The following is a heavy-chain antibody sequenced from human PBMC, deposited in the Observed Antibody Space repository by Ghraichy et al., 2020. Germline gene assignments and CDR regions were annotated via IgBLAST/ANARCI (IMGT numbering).Heavy chain of an antibody. Sequence: SETLSLTCTVSGGSISSGSYYWSWIRQPAGKGLEWIGRIYTSGSTNYNPSLKSRVTISVDTSKNQFSLKLSSVTAADTAVYYCAREGIRRDAFDIWGQGTMVTVSS. CDR2: IYTSGST. V-gene: IGHV4-61*02. J-gene: IGHJ3*02. CDR1: GGSISSGSYY. CDR3: AREGIRRDAFDI.